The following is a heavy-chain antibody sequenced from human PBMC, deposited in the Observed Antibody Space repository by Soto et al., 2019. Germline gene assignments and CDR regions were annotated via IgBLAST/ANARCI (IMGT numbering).Heavy chain of an antibody. Sequence: QVQLVESGGGVVQTGRSLRLSCAASGFTFSSYAMHWVLQAPGKGLEWVAVISYDGSNKYYADSVTGRFTIYRDNSKTTLYRQMHRLRAEDTAVYYCARDPVWGTARVLWYFDLWGRGTLVTVSS. D-gene: IGHD5-18*01. V-gene: IGHV3-30-3*01. CDR3: ARDPVWGTARVLWYFDL. CDR2: ISYDGSNK. J-gene: IGHJ2*01. CDR1: GFTFSSYA.